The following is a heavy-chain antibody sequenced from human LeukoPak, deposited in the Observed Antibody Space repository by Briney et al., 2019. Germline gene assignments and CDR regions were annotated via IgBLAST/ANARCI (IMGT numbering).Heavy chain of an antibody. Sequence: SETLSLTCTVSGYSISSGYYWGWIRQPPGKGLEWIGSIYHSGSTYYNPSLKSRVTISVDTSKNQFSLKLSSVTAADTAVYYCARTPRWAAGKGYFDYWGQGTLVTVSS. J-gene: IGHJ4*02. D-gene: IGHD6-13*01. V-gene: IGHV4-38-2*02. CDR1: GYSISSGYY. CDR2: IYHSGST. CDR3: ARTPRWAAGKGYFDY.